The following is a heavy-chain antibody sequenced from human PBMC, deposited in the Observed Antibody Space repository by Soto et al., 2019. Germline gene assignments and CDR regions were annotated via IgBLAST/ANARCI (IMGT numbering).Heavy chain of an antibody. J-gene: IGHJ4*02. CDR2: INAGSGST. CDR3: AREVRLVEWLLPTFEN. D-gene: IGHD3-3*01. CDR1: GYVFAKYA. V-gene: IGHV1-3*01. Sequence: QVHLVQSGAEVKKPGAAVKISCKASGYVFAKYAIHWVRQAPGQSLEWMGRINAGSGSTKYSQKFQDRVTLTRDTSATTVYMELSSLRSEDTAVFCAREVRLVEWLLPTFENWGQGTLVIVSS.